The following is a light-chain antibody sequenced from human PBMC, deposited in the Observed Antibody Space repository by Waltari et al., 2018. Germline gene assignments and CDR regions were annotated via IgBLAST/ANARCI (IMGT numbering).Light chain of an antibody. V-gene: IGLV3-19*01. CDR2: GKN. CDR1: SLRNYY. CDR3: NSRDSSGNHYVV. J-gene: IGLJ2*01. Sequence: SSELTQDPAVSVDLGQTVRITCQGDSLRNYYASWYEQKPGQAPLLVIYGKNNRPSGIQGRYSGSSSGKTDDLTITGAQAEDKADYYCNSRDSSGNHYVVFGGGTKLTVL.